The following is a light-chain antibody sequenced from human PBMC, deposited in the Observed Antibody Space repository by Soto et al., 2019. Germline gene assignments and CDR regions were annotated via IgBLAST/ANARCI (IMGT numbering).Light chain of an antibody. CDR2: NID. J-gene: IGKJ2*02. CDR1: QSVTTTY. Sequence: EIVLTQSPGTLSLSPGERATLSCRASQSVTTTYLAWYQQKPGQAPRLLIYNIDSRAAGIPDRFSGSGSGTYFTLSINRLEPEDFAVYYCQHYGSLPRTFGQGTKVEI. CDR3: QHYGSLPRT. V-gene: IGKV3-20*01.